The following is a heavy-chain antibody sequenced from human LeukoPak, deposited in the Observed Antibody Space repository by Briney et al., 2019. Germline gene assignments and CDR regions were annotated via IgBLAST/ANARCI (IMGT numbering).Heavy chain of an antibody. CDR1: GYIFTTYW. V-gene: IGHV5-51*01. Sequence: GESLKISCKGSGYIFTTYWIGWVRQMPGKGLEWMGIIFPGDSDTRYSPSFQGQVTISADKSISTAYLQWSSLKASDTAMYYCARSPSWYVFDYWGQGTLVTVSS. CDR3: ARSPSWYVFDY. D-gene: IGHD6-13*01. J-gene: IGHJ4*02. CDR2: IFPGDSDT.